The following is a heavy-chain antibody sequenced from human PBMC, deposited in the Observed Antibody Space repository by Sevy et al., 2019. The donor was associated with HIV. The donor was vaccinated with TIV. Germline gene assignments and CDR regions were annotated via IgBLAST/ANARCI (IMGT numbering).Heavy chain of an antibody. CDR2: IKQDGSEK. Sequence: GGSLRLSCAASGFTFSNAWMSWVRQAPGKGLEWVANIKQDGSEKYYVDSVKGRFTISRDNAKNSLYLQMNSLRAEDTAVYYCARAIGAASSYWGQGTLVTVSS. V-gene: IGHV3-7*04. J-gene: IGHJ4*02. D-gene: IGHD6-13*01. CDR3: ARAIGAASSY. CDR1: GFTFSNAW.